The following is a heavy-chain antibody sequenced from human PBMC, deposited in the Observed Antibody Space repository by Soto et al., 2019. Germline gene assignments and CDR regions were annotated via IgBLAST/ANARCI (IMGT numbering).Heavy chain of an antibody. D-gene: IGHD3-10*01. J-gene: IGHJ4*02. CDR2: ITPVFGTA. CDR1: RGSFRTIP. Sequence: SGKVSCKASRGSFRTIPFSWVRQAPGQGLEWMGGITPVFGTANYAQKFQGRVTITADESTTTAYMELNSLRYEDTAIYFCASGKFGTHFFDYWGQGTQVPVSS. CDR3: ASGKFGTHFFDY. V-gene: IGHV1-69*13.